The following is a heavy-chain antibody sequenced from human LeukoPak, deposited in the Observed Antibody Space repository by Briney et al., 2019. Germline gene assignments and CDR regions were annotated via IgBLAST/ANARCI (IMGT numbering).Heavy chain of an antibody. CDR3: ATQSGWYDDAFDI. J-gene: IGHJ3*02. V-gene: IGHV1-24*01. D-gene: IGHD2-15*01. CDR2: FDPEDGET. CDR1: GYTLTELS. Sequence: ASVTVSCKVSGYTLTELSMHWVRQAPGKGGEWMGGFDPEDGETIYAQKFQGRVTMTEDTSTDTAYMELSSLRSDDTAVYYCATQSGWYDDAFDIWGQGTMVTVSS.